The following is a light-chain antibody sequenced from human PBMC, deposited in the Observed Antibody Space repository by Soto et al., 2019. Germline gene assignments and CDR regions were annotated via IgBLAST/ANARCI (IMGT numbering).Light chain of an antibody. CDR1: DSDVGGYNY. Sequence: QSVLTQPASVSGSPGQSITISCTGTDSDVGGYNYVSWYQQHPGKAPKLMIYEVINRPSGVSTRFSGSKSASTASLTISGLQAEDEADYYCSSYTSSRTLGFGGGTKLTVL. V-gene: IGLV2-14*03. CDR2: EVI. CDR3: SSYTSSRTLG. J-gene: IGLJ3*02.